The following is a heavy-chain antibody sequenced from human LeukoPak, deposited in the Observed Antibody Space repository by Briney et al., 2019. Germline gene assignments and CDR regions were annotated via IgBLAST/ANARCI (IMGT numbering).Heavy chain of an antibody. CDR1: GGSISSSSYY. V-gene: IGHV4-39*01. CDR2: IYYSGST. Sequence: PSETLSLTCTVSGGSISSSSYYWGWIRQPPGKGLEWIGSIYYSGSTYYNPSLKSRVTISVDTSKNQFSLKLSSVTAADTAVYYCASRVFLEWYSEYFQHWGQGTLVTVSS. D-gene: IGHD3-3*01. CDR3: ASRVFLEWYSEYFQH. J-gene: IGHJ1*01.